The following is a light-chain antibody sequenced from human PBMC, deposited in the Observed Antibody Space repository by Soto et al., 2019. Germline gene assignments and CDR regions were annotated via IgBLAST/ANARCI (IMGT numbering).Light chain of an antibody. CDR3: QQYGSSPLT. Sequence: EIVLTQSPGTLSLSPGERATLSCRASQSVSSSFLAWYQQKPGQAPRLLIYGASSRATGIPDRFSGSGSGTDFTLTISRLEPEDVAVYYCQQYGSSPLTFGVWTKVEIK. V-gene: IGKV3-20*01. J-gene: IGKJ4*01. CDR1: QSVSSSF. CDR2: GAS.